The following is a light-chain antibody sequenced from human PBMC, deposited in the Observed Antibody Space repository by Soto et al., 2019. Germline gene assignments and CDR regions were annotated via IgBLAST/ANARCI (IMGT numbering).Light chain of an antibody. Sequence: DIQMTQSPSSLSASVGDTVTVTCRASRNISNSLNWYQQKPGEAPKLLMYAASRLQSGVPSRFSGSGSGTDFNLTISSLQPEDFATYYFQQTFRVPLTFGGGSKLEV. J-gene: IGKJ4*01. CDR3: QQTFRVPLT. CDR1: RNISNS. CDR2: AAS. V-gene: IGKV1-39*01.